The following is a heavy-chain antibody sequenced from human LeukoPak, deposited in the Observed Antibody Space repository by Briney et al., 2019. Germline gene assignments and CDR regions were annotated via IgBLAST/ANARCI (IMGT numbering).Heavy chain of an antibody. CDR3: AREEWVAVAGPFDY. J-gene: IGHJ4*02. D-gene: IGHD6-19*01. CDR1: GYTFTGYY. Sequence: ASVKVSCKASGYTFTGYYTHWVRQAPGQGLEWMGWINPNSGGTNYAQKFQGRVTMTRDTSISTAYMELSRLRSDDTAVYYCAREEWVAVAGPFDYWGQGTLVTVSS. CDR2: INPNSGGT. V-gene: IGHV1-2*02.